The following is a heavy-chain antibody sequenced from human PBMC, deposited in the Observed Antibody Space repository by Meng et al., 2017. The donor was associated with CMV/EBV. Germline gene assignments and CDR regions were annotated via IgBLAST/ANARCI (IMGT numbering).Heavy chain of an antibody. Sequence: CKASGGTFSSYAISWVRQAPGQGLEWMGGIIPIFGTANYAQKFQGRVTITTDESTSTAYMELSSLRSEDTAVYYCASEGDGVNNWFDPWGQGTLVTVSS. CDR2: IIPIFGTA. V-gene: IGHV1-69*05. D-gene: IGHD2-21*02. J-gene: IGHJ5*02. CDR1: GGTFSSYA. CDR3: ASEGDGVNNWFDP.